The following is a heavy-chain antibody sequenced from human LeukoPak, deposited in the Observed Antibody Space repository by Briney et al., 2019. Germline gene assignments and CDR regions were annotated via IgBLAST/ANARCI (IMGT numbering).Heavy chain of an antibody. CDR3: ARGITGTTPYYFDY. V-gene: IGHV4-4*07. CDR1: GGSISSYY. J-gene: IGHJ4*02. D-gene: IGHD1-7*01. Sequence: SETLSLTCTVSGGSISSYYWSWIRQPAGKGLEWIGRIYTSGSTNYNPSLKSRVTISVDTSKNQFSLRLSSVTAADTAVYYCARGITGTTPYYFDYWGQGTLVTVSS. CDR2: IYTSGST.